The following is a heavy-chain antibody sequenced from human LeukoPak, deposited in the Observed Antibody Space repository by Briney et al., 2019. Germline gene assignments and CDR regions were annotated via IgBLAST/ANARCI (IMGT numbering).Heavy chain of an antibody. V-gene: IGHV4-59*12. CDR2: IYHSGST. D-gene: IGHD1-26*01. J-gene: IGHJ4*02. CDR3: ARDHRDSGSYLPFDY. CDR1: GGSISSYY. Sequence: PSETLSLTCTVSGGSISSYYWSWIRQPPGKGLEWIGYIYHSGSTYYNPSLKSRVTISVDRSKNQFSLKLSSVTAADTAVYYCARDHRDSGSYLPFDYWGQGTLVTVSS.